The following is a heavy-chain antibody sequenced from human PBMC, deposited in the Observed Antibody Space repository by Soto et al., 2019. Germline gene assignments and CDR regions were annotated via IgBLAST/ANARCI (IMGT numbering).Heavy chain of an antibody. V-gene: IGHV3-23*01. J-gene: IGHJ1*01. D-gene: IGHD3-22*01. Sequence: PGGSLRLSCAASGFTFSSYAMSWVRQAPGKGLEWVSAISASGGSTYYADSVKGRFTISRDNSKNTLYLQMNSLRAEDTAVYYCARPSSGYVQHWGQGTLVTVSS. CDR1: GFTFSSYA. CDR2: ISASGGST. CDR3: ARPSSGYVQH.